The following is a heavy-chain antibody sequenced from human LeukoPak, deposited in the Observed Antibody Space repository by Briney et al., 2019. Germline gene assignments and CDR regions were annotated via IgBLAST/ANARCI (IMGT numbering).Heavy chain of an antibody. J-gene: IGHJ5*02. CDR2: ISYDGSNK. D-gene: IGHD4-23*01. V-gene: IGHV3-30-3*01. Sequence: GGSLRLSCAASGFTFSSYAMHWVRQAPGKGLEWVAVISYDGSNKYYADSVKGRFTISRDNSKNTLYLQMNSLRAEDTAVYYCARALYGGNSGWFDPWGQGTLVTVSS. CDR1: GFTFSSYA. CDR3: ARALYGGNSGWFDP.